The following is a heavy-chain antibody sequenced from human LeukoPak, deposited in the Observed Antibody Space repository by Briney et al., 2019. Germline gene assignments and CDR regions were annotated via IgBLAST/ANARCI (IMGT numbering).Heavy chain of an antibody. CDR3: ARLRMWEVRYFDH. J-gene: IGHJ4*02. D-gene: IGHD1-26*01. V-gene: IGHV4-59*01. CDR2: IYSSGTT. Sequence: SETLSLTCILSGGSINGYFWKWIRQPPRRRLAGIGYIYSSGTTNYNPSLKSRVTISVDTSKHQFSLKLTSVTAADTAMYYCARLRMWEVRYFDHWGQGTLVTVSS. CDR1: GGSINGYF.